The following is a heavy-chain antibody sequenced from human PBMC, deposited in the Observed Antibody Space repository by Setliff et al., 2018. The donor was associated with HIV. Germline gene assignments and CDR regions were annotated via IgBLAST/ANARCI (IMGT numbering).Heavy chain of an antibody. CDR3: ARGPGHDSSGYYYDYYYMDV. Sequence: NPSETLSLTCAVFGGSFTDIGGSFTDYYWIWIRQPPGKGLEWIGEINHSGSTHYNPSLKSRFTISVDTSKNQFSLKLSSVTAADTAVYYCARGPGHDSSGYYYDYYYMDVWGKGTTVTVSS. J-gene: IGHJ6*03. V-gene: IGHV4-34*01. CDR1: GGSFTDIGGSFTDYY. D-gene: IGHD3-22*01. CDR2: INHSGST.